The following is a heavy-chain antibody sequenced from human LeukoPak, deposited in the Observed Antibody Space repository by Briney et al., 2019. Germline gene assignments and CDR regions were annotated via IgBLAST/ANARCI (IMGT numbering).Heavy chain of an antibody. J-gene: IGHJ3*01. Sequence: ETLSLTCSVSVVSMNGYYWSWLRQSAGNRLEWIGHVDSSGNTNYNPSLESRVTMSVDTSKKQFSLKLTSVTAADMAVYFCARQFLVGSTFHAFDLWGQGTRVTVSS. CDR3: ARQFLVGSTFHAFDL. CDR1: VVSMNGYY. CDR2: VDSSGNT. V-gene: IGHV4-4*07. D-gene: IGHD1-26*01.